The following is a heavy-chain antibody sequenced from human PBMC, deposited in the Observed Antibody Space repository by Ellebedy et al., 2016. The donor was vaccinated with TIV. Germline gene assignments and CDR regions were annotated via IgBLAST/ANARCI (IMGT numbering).Heavy chain of an antibody. CDR2: IYYSGST. CDR3: ARASWEWKIVGATRVSDDAFDI. J-gene: IGHJ3*02. D-gene: IGHD1-26*01. V-gene: IGHV4-59*13. Sequence: SETLSLTXTVSGGSISSYYWSWIRQPPGKGLEWIGYIYYSGSTNYNPSLKSRVTISVDTSKNQFSLKLSSVTAADTAVYYCARASWEWKIVGATRVSDDAFDIWGQGTMVTVSS. CDR1: GGSISSYY.